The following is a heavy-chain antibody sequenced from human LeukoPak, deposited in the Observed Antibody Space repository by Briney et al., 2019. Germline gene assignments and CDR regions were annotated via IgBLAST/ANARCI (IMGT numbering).Heavy chain of an antibody. CDR1: GFTFSSYS. D-gene: IGHD3-10*01. CDR2: ISSSSSTI. J-gene: IGHJ4*02. Sequence: GGSLRLSCAASGFTFSSYSMNWVRQAPGKGLEWVSYISSSSSTIYYADSVKGRFTISRDNAKNPLYLQMNSLRDEDTAVYYCARDSGLTTPYYFDYWDQGTLVTVSS. V-gene: IGHV3-48*02. CDR3: ARDSGLTTPYYFDY.